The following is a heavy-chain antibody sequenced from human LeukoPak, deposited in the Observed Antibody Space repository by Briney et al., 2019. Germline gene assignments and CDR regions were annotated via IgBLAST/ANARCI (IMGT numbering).Heavy chain of an antibody. CDR2: ISRGGST. CDR1: GGSISSYY. V-gene: IGHV4-34*01. Sequence: PSETLSLTCTVSGGSISSYYWSWIRQPPGKGLEWIGEISRGGSTNYSPSLKSRVTISLDTSKNQVSLTLSSVTAADTAMYYCGVSTTRATTRTIDYWGQGTLVTVSS. J-gene: IGHJ4*02. CDR3: GVSTTRATTRTIDY. D-gene: IGHD4-17*01.